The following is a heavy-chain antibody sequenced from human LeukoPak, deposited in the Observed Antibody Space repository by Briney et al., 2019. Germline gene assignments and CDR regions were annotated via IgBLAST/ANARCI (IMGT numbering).Heavy chain of an antibody. Sequence: PGGSLRLSCVVSGFTFSSYAMSWVRQAPGKGLEWVSGISGSGGSTYYADSVKGRFTISRDNTKNTLYLQMNSLRAEDTAVYYCAKETHPDYYDSSGYYLYYYYYYMDVWGKGTTVTVSS. J-gene: IGHJ6*03. D-gene: IGHD3-22*01. CDR1: GFTFSSYA. V-gene: IGHV3-23*01. CDR3: AKETHPDYYDSSGYYLYYYYYYMDV. CDR2: ISGSGGST.